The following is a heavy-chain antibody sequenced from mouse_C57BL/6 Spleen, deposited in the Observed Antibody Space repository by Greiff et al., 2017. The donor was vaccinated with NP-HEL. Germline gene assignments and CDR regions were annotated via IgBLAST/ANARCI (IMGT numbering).Heavy chain of an antibody. Sequence: QVQLKQPGAELVKPGASVKLSCKASGYTFTSYWMHWVKQRPGRGLEWIGRIDPNSGGTKYNEKFKSKATLTVDKPSSTAYMQLSSLTSEDSAVYYCARPKSYYDYDEGVFAYWGQGTLVTVSA. D-gene: IGHD2-4*01. CDR1: GYTFTSYW. J-gene: IGHJ3*01. V-gene: IGHV1-72*01. CDR3: ARPKSYYDYDEGVFAY. CDR2: IDPNSGGT.